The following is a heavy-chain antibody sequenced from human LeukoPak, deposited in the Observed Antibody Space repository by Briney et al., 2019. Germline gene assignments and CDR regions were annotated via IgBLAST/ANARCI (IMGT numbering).Heavy chain of an antibody. V-gene: IGHV4-59*01. CDR3: ARGGASGAAALNFLVYYYYGMDV. CDR1: GGSISSYY. J-gene: IGHJ6*02. D-gene: IGHD6-13*01. Sequence: PSETLSLTCTVSGGSISSYYWSWIRQPPGKGLEWIGYIYYSGSTNYNPSLKSRVTISVDTSKNQFSLKLSSVTAADTAVYYCARGGASGAAALNFLVYYYYGMDVWGQGTTVTVSS. CDR2: IYYSGST.